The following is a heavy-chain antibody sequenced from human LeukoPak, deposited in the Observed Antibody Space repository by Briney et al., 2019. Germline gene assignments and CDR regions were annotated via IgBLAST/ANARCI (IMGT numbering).Heavy chain of an antibody. Sequence: EASVKVSCTVSGYTLTELSMHWVRQAPGKGLEWMGGFDPEDGETIYAQKFQGRVTITEDTSTDTAYMELSSLRSEDTAVYYCATWYSSSWSPFDYWGQGTLVTVSS. V-gene: IGHV1-24*01. CDR3: ATWYSSSWSPFDY. J-gene: IGHJ4*02. CDR2: FDPEDGET. D-gene: IGHD6-13*01. CDR1: GYTLTELS.